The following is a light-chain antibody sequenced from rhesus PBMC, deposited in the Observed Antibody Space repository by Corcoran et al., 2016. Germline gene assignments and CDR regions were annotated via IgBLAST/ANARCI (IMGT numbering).Light chain of an antibody. V-gene: IGKV1-74*01. Sequence: DIQMTQSPSSLSASVGDRVTITCRASENVNNYLHWYQQKPGKAPKLLIYKASTLQSGVPSRFSGSGSGTAFTLTISRLQPEDFATYYCQHSYGTPPTFGQGTKVEIK. CDR1: ENVNNY. CDR3: QHSYGTPPT. CDR2: KAS. J-gene: IGKJ1*01.